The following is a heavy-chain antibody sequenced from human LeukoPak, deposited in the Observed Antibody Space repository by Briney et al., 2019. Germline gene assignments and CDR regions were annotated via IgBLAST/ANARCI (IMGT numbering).Heavy chain of an antibody. CDR3: ASSNCGGDCYYHYYYGMDV. J-gene: IGHJ6*02. Sequence: PSETLSLTCTVSGGSISSGRYYWGWIRQPPGKGLEWIGSIYYSGSAYYNPSLKSRVAISVDTSKNQFSLRLRSVAAADTAVYYCASSNCGGDCYYHYYYGMDVWGQGTTVTVSS. V-gene: IGHV4-39*01. CDR1: GGSISSGRYY. CDR2: IYYSGSA. D-gene: IGHD2-21*02.